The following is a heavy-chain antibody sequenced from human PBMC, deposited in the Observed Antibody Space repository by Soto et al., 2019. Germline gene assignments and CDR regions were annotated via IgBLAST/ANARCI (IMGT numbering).Heavy chain of an antibody. Sequence: QVQLVQSGAEVKKPGSSVKVSCKASGGTFSSYAISWVRQAPGQGLEWMGGIIPIFGTANYAQKFQGRVTITADESTSTAYMELGSLRSEATAGFYCARDRGGGSWSYYTSDYWGQGTLVTVSS. CDR3: ARDRGGGSWSYYTSDY. J-gene: IGHJ4*02. V-gene: IGHV1-69*01. CDR1: GGTFSSYA. D-gene: IGHD3-10*01. CDR2: IIPIFGTA.